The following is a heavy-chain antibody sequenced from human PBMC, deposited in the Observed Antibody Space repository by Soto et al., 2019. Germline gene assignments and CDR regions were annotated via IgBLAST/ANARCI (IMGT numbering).Heavy chain of an antibody. Sequence: SQTLSLTCAVYGGSFSGYYWSWIRQPPGKGLEWIGESNNSGSSNYNPSLKSRVSISLDTSKIQFSLKLSAVTAADTAVYYCARGRKGFRRSAYVYWGQGALVTVSS. CDR3: ARGRKGFRRSAYVY. J-gene: IGHJ4*02. V-gene: IGHV4-34*01. D-gene: IGHD6-13*01. CDR2: SNNSGSS. CDR1: GGSFSGYY.